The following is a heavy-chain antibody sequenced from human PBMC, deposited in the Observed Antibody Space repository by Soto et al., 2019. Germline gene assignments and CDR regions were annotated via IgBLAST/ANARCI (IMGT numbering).Heavy chain of an antibody. CDR3: ARWFGGFEGSEWFDP. J-gene: IGHJ5*02. D-gene: IGHD3-10*01. V-gene: IGHV1-69*13. Sequence: SVKVSCKASGGTFSSYAISWLLQAPGQGLEWMGGIIPIFGTANYAQKFQGRVTITADESTSTAYMELSSLRSEDTAVYYCARWFGGFEGSEWFDPWGQGTLVTVSS. CDR1: GGTFSSYA. CDR2: IIPIFGTA.